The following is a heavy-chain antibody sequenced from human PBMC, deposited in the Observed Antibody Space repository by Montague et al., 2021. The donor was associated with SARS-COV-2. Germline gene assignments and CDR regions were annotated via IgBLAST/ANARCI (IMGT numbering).Heavy chain of an antibody. CDR3: AKGRHGSGTYYSDS. J-gene: IGHJ4*02. V-gene: IGHV3-9*01. Sequence: SLRLSCAASGFTFDDFAMHWVRQAPGKGLEWVSSTNWDGGVKGYADSVKGRFTISRDNARNSLYLQMNSLRPDDTAFYYCAKGRHGSGTYYSDSWGQGTLVTVSS. CDR2: TNWDGGVK. CDR1: GFTFDDFA. D-gene: IGHD3-10*01.